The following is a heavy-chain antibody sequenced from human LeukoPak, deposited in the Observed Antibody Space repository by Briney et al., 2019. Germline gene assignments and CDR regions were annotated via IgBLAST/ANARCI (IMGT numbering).Heavy chain of an antibody. CDR3: ARGPSIMITFGGVIAAELDY. CDR2: ISSDGSST. D-gene: IGHD3-16*02. CDR1: GFTFSSYW. J-gene: IGHJ4*02. Sequence: GGSPRLSCAASGFTFSSYWMHWVRQAPGKGLVWVSRISSDGSSTSYADSVKGRFTISRDNAKNTLYLQMNSLRAEDTAVYYCARGPSIMITFGGVIAAELDYWGQGTLVTVSS. V-gene: IGHV3-74*01.